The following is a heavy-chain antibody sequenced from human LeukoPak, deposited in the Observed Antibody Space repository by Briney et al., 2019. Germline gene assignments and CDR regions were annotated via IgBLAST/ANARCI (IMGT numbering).Heavy chain of an antibody. D-gene: IGHD6-13*01. J-gene: IGHJ4*02. CDR3: AKLGKRIAGD. CDR1: GFTFSASY. CDR2: ISENSGDT. Sequence: GGSLRLSCVASGFTFSASYMTWVRQPPGKGLEWLSYISENSGDTNYADSVKGRFTVSRDNAKNSLYLQMNSLRAEDTAVYYCAKLGKRIAGDWGQGTLVTVSS. V-gene: IGHV3-11*03.